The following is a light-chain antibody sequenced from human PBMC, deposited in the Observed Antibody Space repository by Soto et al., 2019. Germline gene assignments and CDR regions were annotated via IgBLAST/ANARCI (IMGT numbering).Light chain of an antibody. CDR1: SSDVGGYNF. V-gene: IGLV2-23*01. Sequence: QSALAQPASVSGSPEQSITISCTGTSSDVGGYNFVSWYQHHPGKGPKLKIYEDRMRPSGVSNRFSGSKSGNKASLTISGLQAEDEADYYCGSYAGGGTYVFGTGTKVTVL. CDR3: GSYAGGGTYV. J-gene: IGLJ1*01. CDR2: EDR.